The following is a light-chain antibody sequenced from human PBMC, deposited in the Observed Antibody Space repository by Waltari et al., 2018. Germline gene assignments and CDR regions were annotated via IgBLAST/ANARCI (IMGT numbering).Light chain of an antibody. CDR3: QQRNNYPLT. CDR1: QGISSY. J-gene: IGKJ4*01. V-gene: IGKV1-9*01. Sequence: DIQLTQSPSSLSASVGDRVTITCRASQGISSYLAWYQQKPVKAPKLLIYKASTLQSGVPSRFSGSGSGTEFTLTISSLQPEDFAVYFCQQRNNYPLTFGGGTKVEIK. CDR2: KAS.